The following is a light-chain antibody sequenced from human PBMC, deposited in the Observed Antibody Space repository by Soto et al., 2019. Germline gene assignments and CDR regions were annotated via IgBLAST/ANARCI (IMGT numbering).Light chain of an antibody. Sequence: EIVMTQSPATLSVSPGERATLSCRASQSVSSNLAWYQQKPGQAPSLLIYGASTRATGIPARFSGSGSATEFILTISSLQSEDFAAYYCQQYNNWPPTFGQGNKLEIK. CDR1: QSVSSN. CDR3: QQYNNWPPT. V-gene: IGKV3-15*01. CDR2: GAS. J-gene: IGKJ2*01.